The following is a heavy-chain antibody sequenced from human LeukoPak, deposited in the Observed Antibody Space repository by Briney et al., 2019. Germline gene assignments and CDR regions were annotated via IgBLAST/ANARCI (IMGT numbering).Heavy chain of an antibody. CDR1: GYRFSNYW. Sequence: GQSLKISCKASGYRFSNYWIGWVRQMPGKGLEWMGIIYPGDSDTRYSPSFQGQVTISADRSINTAYLQWNSLKAADTAIYYCARHRGGYVPKYHAYYLDVWGKGTPITVSS. D-gene: IGHD5-12*01. J-gene: IGHJ6*03. CDR2: IYPGDSDT. V-gene: IGHV5-51*01. CDR3: ARHRGGYVPKYHAYYLDV.